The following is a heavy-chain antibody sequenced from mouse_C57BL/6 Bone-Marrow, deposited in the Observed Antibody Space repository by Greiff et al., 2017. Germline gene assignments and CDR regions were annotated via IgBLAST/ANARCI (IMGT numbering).Heavy chain of an antibody. Sequence: VQLKESGAELVRPGASVKLSCTASGFNIKDDYMHWVKQRPEQGLEWIGWIDPENGDTVYASKFQGKATITADTSSNTAYLQLSSLTSEDTAVSCCTTGGYDYGWFAYWGQGTLVTVSA. D-gene: IGHD2-4*01. CDR3: TTGGYDYGWFAY. J-gene: IGHJ3*01. CDR2: IDPENGDT. CDR1: GFNIKDDY. V-gene: IGHV14-4*01.